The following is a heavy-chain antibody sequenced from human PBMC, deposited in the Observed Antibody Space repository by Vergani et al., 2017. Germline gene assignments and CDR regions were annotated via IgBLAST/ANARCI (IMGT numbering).Heavy chain of an antibody. V-gene: IGHV1-46*02. CDR3: ARSIGYCTSGSCLLYYFDL. D-gene: IGHD2-15*01. CDR2: VNFVTGAA. J-gene: IGHJ4*02. CDR1: GYIFKNYY. Sequence: QVQLVQSGAAVKTPGASAKVSCTASGYIFKNYYMHWLRLAPGQGFQWMGVVNFVTGAATSPQKFEGRITMTRDTSTATFYMDLSSLKYEDTAIYYCARSIGYCTSGSCLLYYFDLWGQGTLVTVSS.